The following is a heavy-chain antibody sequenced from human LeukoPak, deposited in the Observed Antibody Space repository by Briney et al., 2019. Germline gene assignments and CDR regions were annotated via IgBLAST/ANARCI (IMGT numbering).Heavy chain of an antibody. CDR1: GGSISSSSYY. Sequence: PSETLSLTCTVSGGSISSSSYYWGWIRQPPGKGLEWIGSIYYSGSTYYNPSLKSRVTISVDTSKNQFSLKLSSVSAADTAVYYCARHGVPGYFDLWGRGTLVTVSS. D-gene: IGHD1-1*01. CDR3: ARHGVPGYFDL. J-gene: IGHJ2*01. CDR2: IYYSGST. V-gene: IGHV4-39*01.